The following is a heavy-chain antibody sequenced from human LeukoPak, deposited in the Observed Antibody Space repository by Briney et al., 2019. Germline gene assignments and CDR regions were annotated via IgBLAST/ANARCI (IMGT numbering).Heavy chain of an antibody. J-gene: IGHJ1*01. Sequence: GGSLRLSCATSGCTFSAYGMHWVRQAPGKGLEWVAVIWYDGSDKYYAGSVKGRFTISRDNSKNKLYLQMDSLRAEDTAVYYCAKDPDTSGSDEYFQHWGQGTQVTVSS. CDR2: IWYDGSDK. V-gene: IGHV3-33*06. D-gene: IGHD3-22*01. CDR3: AKDPDTSGSDEYFQH. CDR1: GCTFSAYG.